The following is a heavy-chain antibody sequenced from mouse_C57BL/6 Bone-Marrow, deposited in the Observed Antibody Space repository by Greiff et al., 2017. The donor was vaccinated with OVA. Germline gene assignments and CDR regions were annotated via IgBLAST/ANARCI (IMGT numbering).Heavy chain of an antibody. CDR2: ISSGGNYT. D-gene: IGHD1-3*01. CDR3: TREWGTERWDFDD. Sequence: DVLLVESGEGLVKPGGSLKLSCAASGFTFSSYAMSWVRQTPEKGLEWVAYISSGGNYTYYADTVKGRSTIARNNARNTLYLQMSSLKSEDTAMYYCTREWGTERWDFDDWGTGTTVTVSS. J-gene: IGHJ1*03. V-gene: IGHV5-9-1*02. CDR1: GFTFSSYA.